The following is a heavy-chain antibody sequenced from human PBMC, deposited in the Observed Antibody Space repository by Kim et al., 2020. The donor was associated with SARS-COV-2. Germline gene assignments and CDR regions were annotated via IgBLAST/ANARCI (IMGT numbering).Heavy chain of an antibody. V-gene: IGHV1-69*02. Sequence: SVKVSCKASGGTFSSYTISWVRQAPGQGLEWMGRIIPTLGIANYAQKFQGRVTITADKSTSTAYMELSSLRSEDTAVYYCARSQAAAGTIDDYWGQGTLVTVSS. CDR1: GGTFSSYT. CDR2: IIPTLGIA. CDR3: ARSQAAAGTIDDY. J-gene: IGHJ4*02. D-gene: IGHD6-13*01.